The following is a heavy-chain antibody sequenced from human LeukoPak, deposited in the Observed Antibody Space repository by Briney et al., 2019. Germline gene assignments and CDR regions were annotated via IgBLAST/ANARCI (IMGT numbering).Heavy chain of an antibody. D-gene: IGHD6-19*01. CDR1: GFTFNRYG. J-gene: IGHJ4*02. CDR3: AKDHLPGIVVADRDY. CDR2: ISGSGGTT. V-gene: IGHV3-23*01. Sequence: GGSLRLSCAASGFTFNRYGMSWVRQAPGKGLEWVSAISGSGGTTYYADTVKGRFTISRDNSKNTLYLQINSLRGEDTAVYYCAKDHLPGIVVADRDYWGQGTLVTVSS.